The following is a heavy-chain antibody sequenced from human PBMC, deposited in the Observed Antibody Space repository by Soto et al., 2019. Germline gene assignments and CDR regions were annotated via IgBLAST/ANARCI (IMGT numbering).Heavy chain of an antibody. CDR1: GFTFSSYA. J-gene: IGHJ6*02. CDR2: ISGSGGST. D-gene: IGHD4-17*01. V-gene: IGHV3-23*01. CDR3: AKLDNYDYGDYNYYYGMDV. Sequence: GGSLRRTCADSGFTFSSYAMSWIRHAPGKVLEWVSAISGSGGSTYYADSVKGRFTISRDNSKNTLYLQMNSLRAEDTAVYYCAKLDNYDYGDYNYYYGMDVWGQGTTVTVSS.